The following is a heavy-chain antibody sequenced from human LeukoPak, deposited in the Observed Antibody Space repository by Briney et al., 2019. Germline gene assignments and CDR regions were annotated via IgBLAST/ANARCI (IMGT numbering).Heavy chain of an antibody. CDR3: ARAGYYYGMNV. CDR1: GGSISSGGYS. CDR2: IYHSGST. J-gene: IGHJ6*02. V-gene: IGHV4-30-2*01. Sequence: SETLSLTCAVSGGSISSGGYSWSWIRQPPGKGLEWIGYIYHSGSTYYNPSLKSRVTISVDRSKNQFSLKLSSVTAADTAVYYCARAGYYYGMNVWGQGTTVTVSS.